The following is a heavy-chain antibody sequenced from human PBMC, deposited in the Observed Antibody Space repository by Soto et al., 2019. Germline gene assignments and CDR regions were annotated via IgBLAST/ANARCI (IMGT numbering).Heavy chain of an antibody. Sequence: QITLKESGPTLVKPTQTLTLTCTFSGFSLSTGAVGVGWIRQPPGEALEWLALVYYNDDIRYSPSLKDRLTNTKDTSKNQVVLTLTNMDLVDTATYFCAHGRSVGSTYYFEYWGQGTLVTVSS. CDR1: GFSLSTGAVG. CDR2: VYYNDDI. J-gene: IGHJ4*02. CDR3: AHGRSVGSTYYFEY. V-gene: IGHV2-5*01. D-gene: IGHD2-2*03.